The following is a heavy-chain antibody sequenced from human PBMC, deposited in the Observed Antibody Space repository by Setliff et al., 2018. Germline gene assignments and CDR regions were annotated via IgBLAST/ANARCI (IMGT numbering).Heavy chain of an antibody. D-gene: IGHD3-22*01. CDR1: GGSISSSSYY. Sequence: SETLSLTCTVSGGSISSSSYYWGWIRQPPGKGLEWIGSIYYSGSTYYNPSLKSRVTISVDTSKNQFSLKLSSVTAADTAVYYCARDHYDSSGPLDFDIWGQGTMVTVSS. J-gene: IGHJ3*02. CDR3: ARDHYDSSGPLDFDI. V-gene: IGHV4-39*07. CDR2: IYYSGST.